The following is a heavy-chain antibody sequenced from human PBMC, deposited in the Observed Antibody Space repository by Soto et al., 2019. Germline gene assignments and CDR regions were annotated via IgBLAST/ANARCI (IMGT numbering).Heavy chain of an antibody. CDR1: GGSISSSSYY. D-gene: IGHD1-26*01. J-gene: IGHJ4*01. V-gene: IGHV4-39*01. Sequence: PSETLSLTCTVSGGSISSSSYYWGWIRQPPGKGLEWIGSIYYSGSTYYNPSLKSRVTISVDTPKKQFSLILSSVTAADTAVYYCAAILIVGATQYYFEYWDEGNLVTVS. CDR2: IYYSGST. CDR3: AAILIVGATQYYFEY.